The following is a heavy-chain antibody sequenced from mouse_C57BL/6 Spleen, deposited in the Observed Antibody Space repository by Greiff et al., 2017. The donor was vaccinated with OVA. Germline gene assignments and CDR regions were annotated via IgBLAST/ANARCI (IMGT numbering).Heavy chain of an antibody. Sequence: EVQLQQSGPELVKPGASVKMSCKASGYTFTDYNMHWVKQSHGKSLEWIGYINPNNGGTSYNQKFKGKATLTVNKSSSTAYMELRSLTSEDSAVYYCARGATATYYFDDWGQGTTLTVSS. J-gene: IGHJ2*01. D-gene: IGHD1-2*01. CDR1: GYTFTDYN. CDR2: INPNNGGT. V-gene: IGHV1-22*01. CDR3: ARGATATYYFDD.